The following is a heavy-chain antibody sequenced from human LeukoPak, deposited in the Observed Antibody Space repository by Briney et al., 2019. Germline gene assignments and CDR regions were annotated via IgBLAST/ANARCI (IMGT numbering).Heavy chain of an antibody. CDR1: GYSFTSYW. V-gene: IGHV5-51*01. Sequence: PGESLKISCKGSGYSFTSYWIGWVRQMPGKGLEWMGIIYPGDSDTRYSPSFQGQVTISADKSISTAYLQWSSLKAPDTAMYYCARPFYYDSSGYYSLGGYYFDYWGQGTLVTVSS. CDR2: IYPGDSDT. CDR3: ARPFYYDSSGYYSLGGYYFDY. D-gene: IGHD3-22*01. J-gene: IGHJ4*02.